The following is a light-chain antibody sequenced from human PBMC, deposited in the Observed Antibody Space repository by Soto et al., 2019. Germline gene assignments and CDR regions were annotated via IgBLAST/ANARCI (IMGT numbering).Light chain of an antibody. CDR3: QQYNNWPQT. J-gene: IGKJ1*01. V-gene: IGKV3-15*01. CDR2: GVS. CDR1: QSVGTN. Sequence: ERLMTQSPFTLSVSPVEIVTLSCRASQSVGTNLAWYQQKPGQAPSLLIYGVSTRATGIPTRFSGSGSGRQFTLTISSLQSEDFAVYYCQQYNNWPQTFGQGTKVDI.